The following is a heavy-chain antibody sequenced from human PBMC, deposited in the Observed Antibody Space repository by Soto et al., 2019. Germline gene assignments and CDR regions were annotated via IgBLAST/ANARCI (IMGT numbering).Heavy chain of an antibody. J-gene: IGHJ4*02. Sequence: RASVKVSCKASGYRFSSYGLNWLRQAPGQGPEWMGGINTFNGNTNSAQKFQGRLRVTTDTSTSTVFMELSSLTSDDTAVYFCARELGISPSAPLDYWGQGTLVTVSS. CDR3: ARELGISPSAPLDY. V-gene: IGHV1-18*01. CDR2: INTFNGNT. CDR1: GYRFSSYG. D-gene: IGHD2-21*01.